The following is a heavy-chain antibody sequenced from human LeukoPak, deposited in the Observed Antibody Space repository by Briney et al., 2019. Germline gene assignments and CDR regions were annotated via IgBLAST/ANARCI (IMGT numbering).Heavy chain of an antibody. D-gene: IGHD6-25*01. CDR2: TYYRSTWYN. Sequence: SQTLSLTCAISGDSVSSNSVTWNWIRQSPSRGLEWLGRTYYRSTWYNDYAVSVKSRITIKSDTSKNLFSLQLNSVTPEDTAVYFCARALRYSSGWALDYWGQGTLVTVSS. CDR1: GDSVSSNSVT. CDR3: ARALRYSSGWALDY. V-gene: IGHV6-1*01. J-gene: IGHJ4*02.